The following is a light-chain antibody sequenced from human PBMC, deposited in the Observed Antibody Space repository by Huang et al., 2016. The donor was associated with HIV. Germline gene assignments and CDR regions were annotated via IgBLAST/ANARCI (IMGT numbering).Light chain of an antibody. CDR3: QQYDSYSQFT. CDR2: DAS. J-gene: IGKJ3*01. V-gene: IGKV1-5*01. Sequence: DIQMTQSPSTLSASVGDRVTITCRASQSISNWLAWFQQRPGKAPNLLIYDASSLQSGVPSRFSGSGSGTEFTLTIGSLQPDDFATYYCQQYDSYSQFTFGPGTKVDIK. CDR1: QSISNW.